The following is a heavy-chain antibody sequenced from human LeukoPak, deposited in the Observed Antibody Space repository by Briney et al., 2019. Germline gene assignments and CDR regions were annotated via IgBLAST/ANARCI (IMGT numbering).Heavy chain of an antibody. CDR3: AKDRSGRQGENDY. CDR1: GFTFSSYA. J-gene: IGHJ4*02. Sequence: GGSLRLSCAASGFTFSSYAMSWVRQAPGKGLEWVSAISGSGGSTFYADSVKSRFTISRDNSKNTLYLQMNSLRAEDPAVYYCAKDRSGRQGENDYWGQGTLVTVSS. CDR2: ISGSGGST. V-gene: IGHV3-23*01.